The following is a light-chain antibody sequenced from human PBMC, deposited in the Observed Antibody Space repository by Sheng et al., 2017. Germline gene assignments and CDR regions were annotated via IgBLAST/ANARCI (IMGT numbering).Light chain of an antibody. CDR2: ATS. V-gene: IGKV1-9*01. CDR3: QQLSSYPLT. Sequence: IQLTQSPSSLSASVGDSVTITCRASQNIITYLAWYQQRPGKAPKLLLYATSMLQSGVPSRFSGRGSGTDFTLSISSLQPEDFATYFCQQLSSYPLTFGPGTKRGYQT. J-gene: IGKJ3*01. CDR1: QNIITY.